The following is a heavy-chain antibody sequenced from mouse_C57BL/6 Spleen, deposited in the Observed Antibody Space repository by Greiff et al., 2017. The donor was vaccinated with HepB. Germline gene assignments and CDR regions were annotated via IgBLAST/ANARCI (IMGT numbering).Heavy chain of an antibody. CDR1: GYTFTSYT. CDR2: INPSSGYT. V-gene: IGHV1-4*01. D-gene: IGHD2-5*01. CDR3: ARSNYNAMDY. J-gene: IGHJ4*01. Sequence: VQLQQSGAELARPGASVKMSCKASGYTFTSYTMHWVKQRPGQGLEWIGYINPSSGYTKYNQKFKDKATLTADKYSSSAYMQLSSLTSEDSAVYYCARSNYNAMDYGGQGTPVTVSA.